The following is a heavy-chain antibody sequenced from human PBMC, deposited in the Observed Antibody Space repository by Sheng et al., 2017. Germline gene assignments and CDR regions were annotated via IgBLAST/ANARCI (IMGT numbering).Heavy chain of an antibody. J-gene: IGHJ4*02. CDR1: GGSISSYY. CDR3: ARGGGIWGSFDY. D-gene: IGHD3-16*01. CDR2: IYYSGST. Sequence: QVQLQESGPGLVKPSETLSLTCTVSGGSISSYYWSWIRQPPGKGLEWIGYIYYSGSTNYNPSLKSRVTISVDTSKNQFSLKLSSVTAADTAVYYCARGGGIWGSFDYWGQGTLVTVSS. V-gene: IGHV4-59*01.